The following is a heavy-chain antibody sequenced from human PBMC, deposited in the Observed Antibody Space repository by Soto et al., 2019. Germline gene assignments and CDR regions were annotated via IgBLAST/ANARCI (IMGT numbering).Heavy chain of an antibody. CDR2: INPNSGGP. Sequence: ASVKVSCKASGYTFTGYYMHWVRQAPGQGLEWMGWINPNSGGPNYAQKFQGRVTMTRDTSISTAYMERSRLRSDDTAVYYCARGLGYCSGGSCYNWFDPWGQGTLVTVSS. V-gene: IGHV1-2*02. CDR1: GYTFTGYY. J-gene: IGHJ5*02. D-gene: IGHD2-15*01. CDR3: ARGLGYCSGGSCYNWFDP.